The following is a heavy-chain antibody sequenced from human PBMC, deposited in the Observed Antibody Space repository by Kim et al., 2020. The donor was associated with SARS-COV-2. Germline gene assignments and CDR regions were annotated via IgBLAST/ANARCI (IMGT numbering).Heavy chain of an antibody. CDR2: IDTAGDT. CDR1: GFSFSSYY. V-gene: IGHV3-13*01. J-gene: IGHJ4*02. CDR3: ARVTKTGTTRGYYKY. D-gene: IGHD1-7*01. Sequence: GGSLRLSCAASGFSFSSYYMHWVRQGTGKGLELVSAIDTAGDTFYPGSVKGRFTISRDNAKNSLYLQMNSLTAGDTAVYYCARVTKTGTTRGYYKYWGQGTLVTVSS.